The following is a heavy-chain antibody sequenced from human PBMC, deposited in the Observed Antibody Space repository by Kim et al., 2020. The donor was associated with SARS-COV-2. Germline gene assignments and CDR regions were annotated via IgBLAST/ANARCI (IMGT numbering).Heavy chain of an antibody. Sequence: SETLSLTCAVYGGSFSGYYWSWIRQPPGKGLEWIGEINHSGSTNYNPSLKSRVTISVDTSKNQFSLKLSSVTAADTAVYYCARGLTASDIVLMVYASPYFDYWGQGTLVTVSS. V-gene: IGHV4-34*01. J-gene: IGHJ4*02. CDR2: INHSGST. CDR3: ARGLTASDIVLMVYASPYFDY. CDR1: GGSFSGYY. D-gene: IGHD2-8*01.